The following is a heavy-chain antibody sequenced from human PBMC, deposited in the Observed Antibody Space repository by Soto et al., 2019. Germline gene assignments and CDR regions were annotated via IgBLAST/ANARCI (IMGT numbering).Heavy chain of an antibody. D-gene: IGHD1-1*01. CDR1: GYTLTELS. CDR2: FDPEDGET. V-gene: IGHV1-24*01. Sequence: ASVKVSCKVSGYTLTELSMHWVRQAPGKGLEWMGGFDPEDGETIYAQKFQGRVTMTEDTSTDTAYMELSSLRSEDTAVYYCAPRYNWNDAVCYWGQGTLVTVSS. CDR3: APRYNWNDAVCY. J-gene: IGHJ4*02.